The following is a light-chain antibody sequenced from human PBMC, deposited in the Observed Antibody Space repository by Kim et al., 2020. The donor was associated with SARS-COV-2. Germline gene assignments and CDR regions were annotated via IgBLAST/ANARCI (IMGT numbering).Light chain of an antibody. V-gene: IGKV3-15*01. CDR3: QQYYSWPLS. J-gene: IGKJ4*01. CDR2: DAS. Sequence: SVATGGRATLSCRTSHSVRYNLAWFQQHPGQAPRLLIHDASTRATGVPARCSGSGSGTEFTLTISNLQPEDFAVYYCQQYYSWPLSFGGGTKLEI. CDR1: HSVRYN.